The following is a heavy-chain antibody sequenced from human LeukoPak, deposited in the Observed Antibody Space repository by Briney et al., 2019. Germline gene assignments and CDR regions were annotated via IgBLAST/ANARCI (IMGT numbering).Heavy chain of an antibody. D-gene: IGHD4-17*01. Sequence: SETLSLTCPVSGGSLSSYYWRWFRQPPGKGLEWMGYIYYSGSKNYKPSLTSRVTISVNTSNNQLSLKLSAVTAAETAVYYCARGLLLTAVTEYYFDCWGQGTLVTVSS. CDR3: ARGLLLTAVTEYYFDC. CDR1: GGSLSSYY. V-gene: IGHV4-59*08. J-gene: IGHJ4*02. CDR2: IYYSGSK.